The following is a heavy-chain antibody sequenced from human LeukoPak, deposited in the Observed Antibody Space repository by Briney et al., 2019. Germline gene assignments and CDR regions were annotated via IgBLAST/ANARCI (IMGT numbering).Heavy chain of an antibody. Sequence: GGSLRLSCAASGFTFSSYGMHWVRKAPGKGLEWVAVIWYDGSNKYYADSVKGRFTISRDNSKNTLYPQMNSLRAEDTAVYYCARGVGGNDYFDYWGQGTLVTVSS. D-gene: IGHD4-23*01. CDR1: GFTFSSYG. CDR3: ARGVGGNDYFDY. V-gene: IGHV3-33*01. J-gene: IGHJ4*02. CDR2: IWYDGSNK.